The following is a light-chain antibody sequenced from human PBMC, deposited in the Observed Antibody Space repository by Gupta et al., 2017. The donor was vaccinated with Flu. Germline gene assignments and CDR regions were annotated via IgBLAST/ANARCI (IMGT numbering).Light chain of an antibody. V-gene: IGKV3-20*01. CDR3: QHDGTSLT. CDR2: HAS. Sequence: DIVLTQSPGTLPLSPGEGATLSCRASQRVPSNYLAWFQQRPGRAPRPVIYHASNRATGIPDMFSGSGSGTDFTLTSSRREPEDFAVYYWQHDGTSLTCGQGTKVEIK. J-gene: IGKJ1*01. CDR1: QRVPSNY.